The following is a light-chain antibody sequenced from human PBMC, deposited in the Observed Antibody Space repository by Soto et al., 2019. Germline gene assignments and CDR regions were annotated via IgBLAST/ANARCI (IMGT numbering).Light chain of an antibody. Sequence: QSVLTQPASVSGSPGQSITITCTGTSSYIRGYNYVSWYQQHPGKAPKLMIYEVSNRPSGVSNRFSGSKSGNTASLTVSGLQADDEGDYYCSSCTSSSTYVFGTGTKVTVL. V-gene: IGLV2-14*01. CDR3: SSCTSSSTYV. CDR1: SSYIRGYNY. CDR2: EVS. J-gene: IGLJ1*01.